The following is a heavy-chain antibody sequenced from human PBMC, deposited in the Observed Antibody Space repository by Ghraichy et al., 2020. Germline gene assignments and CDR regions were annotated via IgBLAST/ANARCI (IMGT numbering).Heavy chain of an antibody. CDR2: IRSKAYGGTT. CDR3: TRAPVGATKRGLAFDI. V-gene: IGHV3-49*03. J-gene: IGHJ3*02. D-gene: IGHD1-26*01. Sequence: GESLRLSCTASGFTFGDYAMSWFRQAPGKGLEWVGFIRSKAYGGTTEYAASVKGRFTISRDDSKSIAYLQMNSLKTEDTAVYYCTRAPVGATKRGLAFDIWGQGTMVTVSS. CDR1: GFTFGDYA.